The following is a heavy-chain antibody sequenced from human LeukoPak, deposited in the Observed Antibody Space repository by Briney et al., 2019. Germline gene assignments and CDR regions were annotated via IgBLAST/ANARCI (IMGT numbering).Heavy chain of an antibody. J-gene: IGHJ6*02. Sequence: SQTLSLTCAISGDSVSSKSAASNWTRQSPSRGLEWLGRTYYRSRWFNGYAVSVKGRITISPDTSKNRFSLQLNSVTPEDTAVYYCTRQYSGGMDVWGQGTTVTVSS. CDR1: GDSVSSKSAA. CDR2: TYYRSRWFN. V-gene: IGHV6-1*01. D-gene: IGHD5-12*01. CDR3: TRQYSGGMDV.